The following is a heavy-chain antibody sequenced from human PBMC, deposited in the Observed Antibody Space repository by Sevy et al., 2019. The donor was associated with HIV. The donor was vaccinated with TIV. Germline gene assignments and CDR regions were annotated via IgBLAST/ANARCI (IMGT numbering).Heavy chain of an antibody. CDR3: ATLLGYCSSTSCSPYYFDY. D-gene: IGHD2-2*01. CDR1: GYTFTSYG. Sequence: ASLKVSCKASGYTFTSYGISWVRQAPGQGLGWMGWISAYNGNTNYAQKLQGRVTMTTDTSTSTAYMELRSLRSDDTAVYYCATLLGYCSSTSCSPYYFDYWGQGTLVTVSS. CDR2: ISAYNGNT. J-gene: IGHJ4*02. V-gene: IGHV1-18*01.